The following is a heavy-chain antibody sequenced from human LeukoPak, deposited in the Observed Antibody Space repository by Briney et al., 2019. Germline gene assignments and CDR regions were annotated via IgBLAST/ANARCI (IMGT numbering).Heavy chain of an antibody. Sequence: ASVKVSCKASGYTFTGFGINWVRQAPGQGLEWMGWASTYNGNTNYAQKFKGRVTMTTDTSTSTAYMELRSLKYDDAAVYFCARDHYYGSGTYSPWGQGTLVIVS. J-gene: IGHJ5*02. CDR2: ASTYNGNT. D-gene: IGHD3-10*01. CDR1: GYTFTGFG. CDR3: ARDHYYGSGTYSP. V-gene: IGHV1-18*01.